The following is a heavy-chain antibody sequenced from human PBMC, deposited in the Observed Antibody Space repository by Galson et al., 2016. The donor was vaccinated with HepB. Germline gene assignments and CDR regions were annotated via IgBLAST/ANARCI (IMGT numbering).Heavy chain of an antibody. CDR1: GGSIRSYS. Sequence: SETLSLTCSVSGGSIRSYSWSWIRQPPGKGLEWMGYVYDTGSTNYNPSLKSRVTMSVDTSKNQFALNLSSVTAADTAVYYCARCAPDIVLVGEYFDLWGRGTPVTVSS. CDR2: VYDTGST. J-gene: IGHJ2*01. V-gene: IGHV4-59*01. CDR3: ARCAPDIVLVGEYFDL. D-gene: IGHD2-8*02.